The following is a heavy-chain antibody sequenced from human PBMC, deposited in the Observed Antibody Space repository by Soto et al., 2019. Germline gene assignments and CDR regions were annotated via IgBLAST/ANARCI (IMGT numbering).Heavy chain of an antibody. J-gene: IGHJ6*02. V-gene: IGHV3-30*18. Sequence: GGSLRLSCAASGFTFSSYGMHWVRQAPGKGLEWVAVISYDGGNKYYADSVKGRFTISRDNSKNTLYLQMNSLRAEDTAVYYCAKWTRYSAPDYYYYGMDAWGQGTTVTVSS. CDR2: ISYDGGNK. CDR1: GFTFSSYG. CDR3: AKWTRYSAPDYYYYGMDA. D-gene: IGHD2-15*01.